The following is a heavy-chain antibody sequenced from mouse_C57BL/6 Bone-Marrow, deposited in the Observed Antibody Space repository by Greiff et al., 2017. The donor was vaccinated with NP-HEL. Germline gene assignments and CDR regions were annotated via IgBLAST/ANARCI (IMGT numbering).Heavy chain of an antibody. CDR1: GFSLTSYG. V-gene: IGHV2-5*01. D-gene: IGHD2-3*01. CDR2: IWRGGST. CDR3: AKNGGYSSWFAY. J-gene: IGHJ3*01. Sequence: VMLVESGPGLVQPSQSLSITCTVSGFSLTSYGVHWVRQSPGKGLEWLGVIWRGGSTDYNAAFMSRLSITKDNSKSQVFFKMNSLQADDTAIYYCAKNGGYSSWFAYWGQGTLVTVSA.